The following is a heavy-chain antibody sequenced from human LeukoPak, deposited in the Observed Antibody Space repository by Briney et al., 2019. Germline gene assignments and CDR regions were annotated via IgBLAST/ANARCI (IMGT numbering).Heavy chain of an antibody. J-gene: IGHJ4*02. Sequence: PSETLSLTCAVYGGSFSGYYWSWIRQPPGKGLEWIGEINHSGSTNYNPSLKSRVTISVDTSRNQFSLKVSSVTAADTAVYYCARGGAVAGFDYFDYWGQGSLVTVSS. CDR2: INHSGST. CDR1: GGSFSGYY. V-gene: IGHV4-34*01. CDR3: ARGGAVAGFDYFDY. D-gene: IGHD6-19*01.